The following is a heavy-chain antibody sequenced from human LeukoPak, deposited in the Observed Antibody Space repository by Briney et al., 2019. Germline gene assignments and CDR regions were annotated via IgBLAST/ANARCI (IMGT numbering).Heavy chain of an antibody. CDR2: INPNSGGT. V-gene: IGHV1-2*02. J-gene: IGHJ4*02. CDR1: GYTFTSYG. CDR3: ARDDGYSSGWYGTKLDY. Sequence: ASVKVSCKASGYTFTSYGISWVRQAPGQGLEWMGWINPNSGGTNYAQKFQGRVTMTRDTSISTAYMELSRLRSDDTAVYYCARDDGYSSGWYGTKLDYWGQGTLVTVSS. D-gene: IGHD6-19*01.